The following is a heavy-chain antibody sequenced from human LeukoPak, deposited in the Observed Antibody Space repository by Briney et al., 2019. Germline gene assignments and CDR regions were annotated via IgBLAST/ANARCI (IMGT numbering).Heavy chain of an antibody. Sequence: GGSLRLSCGASGFXFSSYEINWVRQAPGKGLEWVSYVSSSGGSTIYYADSVKGRFTISRDNAKNSLYLHMSSLRAEDTAVYYCARGVGFDPWGQGTLVTVSS. J-gene: IGHJ5*02. CDR1: GFXFSSYE. CDR2: VSSSGGSTI. D-gene: IGHD3-3*01. V-gene: IGHV3-48*03. CDR3: ARGVGFDP.